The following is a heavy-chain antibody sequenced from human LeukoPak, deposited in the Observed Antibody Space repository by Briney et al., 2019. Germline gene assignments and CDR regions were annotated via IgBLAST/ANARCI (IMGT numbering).Heavy chain of an antibody. Sequence: ASVKVSCKASGYTFTSYDINWVRQATGQGLEWMGWMYPNSGNTGYAQKFQGRVTMTRNTSISTAYMELSSLRSEDTAVYYCAREVIQGFKYQLLRRYNWFDPWGQGTLVTVSS. D-gene: IGHD2-2*01. J-gene: IGHJ5*02. CDR2: MYPNSGNT. V-gene: IGHV1-8*01. CDR1: GYTFTSYD. CDR3: AREVIQGFKYQLLRRYNWFDP.